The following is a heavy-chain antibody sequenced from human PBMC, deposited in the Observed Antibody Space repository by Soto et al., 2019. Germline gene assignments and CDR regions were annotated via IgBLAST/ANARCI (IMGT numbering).Heavy chain of an antibody. CDR2: MNPGSGKT. D-gene: IGHD6-13*01. Sequence: ASVKVSCKASGYTFINFDISWVRQAAGQGLEWLGWMNPGSGKTGYASKFQGRVAMTRDASTGTSHLELSSLASDDTAVYYCARMASAGTLNWFDPWGQGTLVTVSS. CDR1: GYTFINFD. CDR3: ARMASAGTLNWFDP. V-gene: IGHV1-8*02. J-gene: IGHJ5*02.